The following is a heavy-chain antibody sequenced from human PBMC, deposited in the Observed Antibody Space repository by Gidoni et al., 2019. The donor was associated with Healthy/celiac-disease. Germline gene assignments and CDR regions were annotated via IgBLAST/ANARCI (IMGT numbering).Heavy chain of an antibody. CDR2: ISGSGGST. J-gene: IGHJ4*02. CDR3: AKGAGIVGATAGFDY. CDR1: AFPFSSYA. Sequence: EVQLVESGGCLVQPGGSLSRSCSASAFPFSSYAMSWVRQAQGKGLEWVSAISGSGGSTYYADSVKGRFTISRDNSKNTLYLQMNSLRAEDTAVYYCAKGAGIVGATAGFDYWGQGTLVTVSS. V-gene: IGHV3-23*04. D-gene: IGHD1-26*01.